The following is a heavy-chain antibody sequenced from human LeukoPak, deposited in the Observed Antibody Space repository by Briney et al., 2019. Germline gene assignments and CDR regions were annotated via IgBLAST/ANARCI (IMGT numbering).Heavy chain of an antibody. CDR2: IYYSGST. CDR3: ARLSPPYYYYGMDV. CDR1: GGSISSGGYY. J-gene: IGHJ6*02. Sequence: PSETLSLTCTVSGGSISSGGYYWSWIRQHPGKGLEWIGYIYYSGSTYYNPSLKSRVTISVDTSKNQFSLKLSSVTAADTAVYYCARLSPPYYYYGMDVWGQGTTVTVSS. V-gene: IGHV4-31*03.